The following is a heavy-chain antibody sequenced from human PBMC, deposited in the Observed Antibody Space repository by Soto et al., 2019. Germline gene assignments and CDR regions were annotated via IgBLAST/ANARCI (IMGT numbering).Heavy chain of an antibody. D-gene: IGHD3-22*01. CDR2: IIPKNGRT. Sequence: GASVKVSCKASGYTFTGYYIHWVRQAPGQGLECMGWIIPKNGRTKYGQKFQDRVTMTRDTSISTAYMELSRLRSDDTAVYYCARGTFNNSGDYFAGWFDPWGQGTLVTVSS. CDR1: GYTFTGYY. J-gene: IGHJ5*02. V-gene: IGHV1-2*02. CDR3: ARGTFNNSGDYFAGWFDP.